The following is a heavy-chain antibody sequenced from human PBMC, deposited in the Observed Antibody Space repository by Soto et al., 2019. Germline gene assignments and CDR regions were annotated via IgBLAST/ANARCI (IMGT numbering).Heavy chain of an antibody. D-gene: IGHD3-22*01. CDR2: IYYSGST. CDR1: GGSISSYY. CDR3: ARERSGSGYSDYFDY. V-gene: IGHV4-59*01. J-gene: IGHJ4*02. Sequence: SETLSLTCTVSGGSISSYYWSWIRQPPGKGLEWIGYIYYSGSTNYNPSLKSRVTISVDTSKNQFSLSLGSVTAADTAVYYCARERSGSGYSDYFDYWGQGTLVTVSS.